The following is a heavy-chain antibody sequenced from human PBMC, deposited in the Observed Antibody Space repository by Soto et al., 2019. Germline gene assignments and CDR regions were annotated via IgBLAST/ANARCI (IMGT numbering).Heavy chain of an antibody. CDR1: GFTFSSYG. Sequence: GGSLILSCAASGFTFSSYGMHWVRQAPGKGLEWVAVISYDGSNKYYADSVKGRFTISRDNSKNTLYLQMNSLRAEDTAVYYCAKNPDDAFDIWGQGTMVTVSS. CDR3: AKNPDDAFDI. J-gene: IGHJ3*02. CDR2: ISYDGSNK. V-gene: IGHV3-30*18.